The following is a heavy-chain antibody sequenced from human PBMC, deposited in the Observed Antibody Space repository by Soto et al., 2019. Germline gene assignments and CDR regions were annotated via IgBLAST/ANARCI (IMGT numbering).Heavy chain of an antibody. V-gene: IGHV4-39*01. CDR1: GGSISSSSYY. CDR2: IYCSGST. D-gene: IGHD3-3*01. J-gene: IGHJ4*02. CDR3: ARQWGERGYDFWSGYSFDY. Sequence: SETLSLTCTVSGGSISSSSYYWGWIRQPPGKGLEWIGSIYCSGSTYYNPTLKSRVTISVDTSKNKFSLKLSSVTAADTAVYYCARQWGERGYDFWSGYSFDYWGQGTLVTVSS.